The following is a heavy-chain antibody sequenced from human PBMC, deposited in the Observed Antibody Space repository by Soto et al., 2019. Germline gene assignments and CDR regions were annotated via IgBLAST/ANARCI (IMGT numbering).Heavy chain of an antibody. CDR2: VYHTGST. CDR1: GGSFSSRSYY. D-gene: IGHD2-2*01. V-gene: IGHV4-39*01. Sequence: SETLSLTCTVSGGSFSSRSYYWGWIHQPPGKGLEWIGNVYHTGSTYDNPSLKSRVTVSVDLSKNQFSLKLMSVTAADTAVYYCARHVQVCSNTTCWVDYFDYWAQGTLVTVSS. CDR3: ARHVQVCSNTTCWVDYFDY. J-gene: IGHJ4*02.